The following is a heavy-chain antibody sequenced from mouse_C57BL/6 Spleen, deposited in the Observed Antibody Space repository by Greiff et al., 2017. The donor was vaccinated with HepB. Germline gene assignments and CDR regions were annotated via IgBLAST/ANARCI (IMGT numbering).Heavy chain of an antibody. CDR2: IDPSDSYT. D-gene: IGHD1-1*01. CDR1: GYTFTSYW. Sequence: QVQLQQPGAELVMPGASVKLSCKASGYTFTSYWMHWVKQRPGQGLEWIGEIDPSDSYTNYNQKFKGKSTLTVDKSSSTAYMQLSSLTSEDSAVYYCARWATTVKYFDVRGTGTTVTVSS. J-gene: IGHJ1*03. V-gene: IGHV1-69*01. CDR3: ARWATTVKYFDV.